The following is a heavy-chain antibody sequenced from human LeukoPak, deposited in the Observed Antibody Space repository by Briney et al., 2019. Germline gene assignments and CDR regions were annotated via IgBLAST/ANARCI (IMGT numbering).Heavy chain of an antibody. CDR2: IKEDGSDK. CDR3: ARENDSGSD. J-gene: IGHJ4*02. D-gene: IGHD1-26*01. CDR1: GFTFSDYW. V-gene: IGHV3-7*01. Sequence: PGGSLRLSCAVSGFTFSDYWMTWVRQAPGRGLEWVANIKEDGSDKQYVDSVQGRFTISRDNAENSLYLQMNSLRAEDTAVYYCARENDSGSDWGQGTLVTVSS.